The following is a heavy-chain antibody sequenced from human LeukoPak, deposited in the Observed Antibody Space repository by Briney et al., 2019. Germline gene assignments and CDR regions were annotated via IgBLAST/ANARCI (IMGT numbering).Heavy chain of an antibody. CDR2: VSSDGSIK. CDR3: ARGYSSSWLGYFDY. V-gene: IGHV3-30*03. D-gene: IGHD6-13*01. J-gene: IGHJ4*02. Sequence: GGSLRLSCVASGFTFSSYGIHWVRQAPGKGLEWVAVVSSDGSIKYNADSVKGRFTISRDTSKNTVYLRMNSLGAEDTAFYYCARGYSSSWLGYFDYWGQGTLVTVSS. CDR1: GFTFSSYG.